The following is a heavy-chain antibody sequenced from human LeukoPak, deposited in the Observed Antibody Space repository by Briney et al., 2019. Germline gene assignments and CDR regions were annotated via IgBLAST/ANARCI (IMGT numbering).Heavy chain of an antibody. J-gene: IGHJ4*02. CDR1: GYTFTSYG. Sequence: ASVKVSCKASGYTFTSYGISWVRQAPGQGLEWMGWISAYNGNTNYAQKLQGRVTMTMDPSISTAYMELSSLRSEDTAVYYCARRSDDYDSSAYYHWGQGTLVTVSS. CDR2: ISAYNGNT. CDR3: ARRSDDYDSSAYYH. D-gene: IGHD3-22*01. V-gene: IGHV1-18*01.